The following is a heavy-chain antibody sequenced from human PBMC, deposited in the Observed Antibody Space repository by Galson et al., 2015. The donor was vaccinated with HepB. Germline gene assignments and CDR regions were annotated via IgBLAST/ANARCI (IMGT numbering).Heavy chain of an antibody. D-gene: IGHD1-26*01. CDR2: ISGSGGST. CDR3: AKEPAAGEWELLGSFDY. Sequence: SLRLSCAASGFTFSSYAMSWVRQAPGKGLEWVSAISGSGGSTYYADSVKGRFTISRDNSKNTLYLQMNSLRAEDTAVYYCAKEPAAGEWELLGSFDYWGQGTLVTVSS. V-gene: IGHV3-23*01. J-gene: IGHJ4*02. CDR1: GFTFSSYA.